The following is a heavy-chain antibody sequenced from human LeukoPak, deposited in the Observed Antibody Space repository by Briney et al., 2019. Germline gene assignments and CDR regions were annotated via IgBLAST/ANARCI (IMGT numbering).Heavy chain of an antibody. Sequence: GGSLRLSCAASGFPFSGSAMHWVRQASGKGLEGVGRIRSKANSYSTAYAASVKGRFTISRDDSKNTAYLQMNSLKTEDTAVYYCTRHTPPDYYDSSGYLRPFDYWGQGTLVTVSS. D-gene: IGHD3-22*01. V-gene: IGHV3-73*01. CDR3: TRHTPPDYYDSSGYLRPFDY. CDR2: IRSKANSYST. CDR1: GFPFSGSA. J-gene: IGHJ4*02.